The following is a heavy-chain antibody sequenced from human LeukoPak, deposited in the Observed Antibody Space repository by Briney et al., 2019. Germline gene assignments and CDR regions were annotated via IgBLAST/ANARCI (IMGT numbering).Heavy chain of an antibody. CDR1: GFTFDDYG. CDR2: INWNGGST. CDR3: APRGLSTLGD. Sequence: GGSLRLSCAASGFTFDDYGMSWVRQAPGKGLEWVSGINWNGGSTGYADSVKGRFTISRGNAKNSLYLQMNSLRAEDTALYYCAPRGLSTLGDWGQGTLVTVSS. V-gene: IGHV3-20*04. D-gene: IGHD3-16*01. J-gene: IGHJ4*02.